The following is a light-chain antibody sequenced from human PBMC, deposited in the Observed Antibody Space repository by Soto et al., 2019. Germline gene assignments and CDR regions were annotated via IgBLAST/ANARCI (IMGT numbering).Light chain of an antibody. J-gene: IGLJ1*01. CDR2: DVS. CDR1: SSDVGGYNY. Sequence: QSALTQPASVSGSPGQSITISCTGTSSDVGGYNYVSWYQQHPGKAPKLMIYDVSNRPSGVSNRFSGSKSGNTASLTISWLHAEDEADYSCSSYTSSSTLLYVFGTGTKLTVL. CDR3: SSYTSSSTLLYV. V-gene: IGLV2-14*01.